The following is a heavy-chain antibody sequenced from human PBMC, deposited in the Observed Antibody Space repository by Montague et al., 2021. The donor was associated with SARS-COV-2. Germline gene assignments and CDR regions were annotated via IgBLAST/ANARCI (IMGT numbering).Heavy chain of an antibody. J-gene: IGHJ4*02. CDR1: VHCGVGEY. D-gene: IGHD3-10*01. CDR2: VRCIGSN. CDR3: ARSLDPSGTYYLPY. Sequence: SETLSLTCSGDVHCGVGEYRSRPQEHSWKLLSLIDLVRCIGSNNYSPSFKSRVTISIDTPKNQFSLKLSSVTAADTSVYYCARSLDPSGTYYLPYWVQGTLVTCSS. V-gene: IGHV4-59*02.